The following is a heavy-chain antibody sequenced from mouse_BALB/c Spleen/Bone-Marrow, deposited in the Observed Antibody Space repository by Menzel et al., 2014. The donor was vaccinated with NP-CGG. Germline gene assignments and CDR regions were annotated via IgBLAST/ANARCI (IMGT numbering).Heavy chain of an antibody. CDR2: INPSNGST. J-gene: IGHJ4*01. Sequence: QVQLQQPGPELVKPGASVKLSCKASGYTFTSYYKYWVKQRPGQGLEWIGEINPSNGSTSFNEKFKSKATLTVDKSSSPTYKKLNSLTSEDSAVYYCTRSCDYEGDYYAMDYWGQGTSVTVSS. V-gene: IGHV1S81*02. CDR3: TRSCDYEGDYYAMDY. CDR1: GYTFTSYY. D-gene: IGHD2-4*01.